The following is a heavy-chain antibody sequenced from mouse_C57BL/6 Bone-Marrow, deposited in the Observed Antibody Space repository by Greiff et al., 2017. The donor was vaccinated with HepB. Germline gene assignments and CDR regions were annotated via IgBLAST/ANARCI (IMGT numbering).Heavy chain of an antibody. Sequence: QVQLQQSGPRLVQPSQSLSITCTVSGFSLTSYGVHWVRQSPGKGLEWLGVIWSGGSTDYNAAFISRLSISKDNSKSQVFFKMNSLQADDTAIYYCARNWNWDEGYFDYWGQGTTLTVSS. CDR3: ARNWNWDEGYFDY. D-gene: IGHD4-1*01. CDR1: GFSLTSYG. V-gene: IGHV2-2*01. CDR2: IWSGGST. J-gene: IGHJ2*01.